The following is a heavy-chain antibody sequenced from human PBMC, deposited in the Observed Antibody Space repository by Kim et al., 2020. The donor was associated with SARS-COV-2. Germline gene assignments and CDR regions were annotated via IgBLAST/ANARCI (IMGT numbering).Heavy chain of an antibody. J-gene: IGHJ5*02. V-gene: IGHV4-34*01. CDR3: ARVKPDIVVVPAARRPRWFDP. Sequence: SETLSLTCAVYGGSFSGYYWSWIRQRPGKGLEWIGEINHSGSTNYNPSLKSRVTISVDTSKNQFSLKLSSVTAADTAVYYCARVKPDIVVVPAARRPRWFDPWGQGTLVTVSS. CDR1: GGSFSGYY. D-gene: IGHD2-2*01. CDR2: INHSGST.